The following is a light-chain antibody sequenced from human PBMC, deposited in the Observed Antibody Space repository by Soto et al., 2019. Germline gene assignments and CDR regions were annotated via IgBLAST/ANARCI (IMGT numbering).Light chain of an antibody. J-gene: IGKJ2*01. CDR3: MQARQSPYT. CDR1: QSLLHSNGYNY. CDR2: LGS. V-gene: IGKV2-28*01. Sequence: DIVMTQSPLSLPVTPGEPASISCRSSQSLLHSNGYNYLDWYLQKPGQSPQLLIYLGSNRASGVPDRFSGSGSGTDFTLKISRVEAEDVGVYYCMQARQSPYTCGQGTKLEIK.